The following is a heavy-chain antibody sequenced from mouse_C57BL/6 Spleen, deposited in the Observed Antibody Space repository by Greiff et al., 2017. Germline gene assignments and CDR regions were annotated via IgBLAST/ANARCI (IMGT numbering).Heavy chain of an antibody. Sequence: EVKLMESGGGLVQPGGSLSLSCAASGFTFTDYYMSWVRQPPGKALEWLGFIRNKANGYTTEYSASVKGRFTISRDNSQSILYLQMNALRAEDSATYYCARWTGTYFDYWGQGTTLTVSS. CDR1: GFTFTDYY. CDR3: ARWTGTYFDY. J-gene: IGHJ2*01. D-gene: IGHD4-1*01. CDR2: IRNKANGYTT. V-gene: IGHV7-3*01.